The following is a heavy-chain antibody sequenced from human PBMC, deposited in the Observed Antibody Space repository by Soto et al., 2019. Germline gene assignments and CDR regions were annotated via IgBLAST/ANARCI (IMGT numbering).Heavy chain of an antibody. V-gene: IGHV3-53*01. CDR3: ASSRGSGSYYRYYYYYGMDV. Sequence: GGSLRLSCAASGFTVSSNYMSWVRQAPGKGLEWVSVIYSGGSTYYADSVKGRFTISRDNSKNTLYLQMNSLRAEDTAVYYCASSRGSGSYYRYYYYYGMDVWGQGTTVTVSS. CDR2: IYSGGST. J-gene: IGHJ6*02. D-gene: IGHD3-10*01. CDR1: GFTVSSNY.